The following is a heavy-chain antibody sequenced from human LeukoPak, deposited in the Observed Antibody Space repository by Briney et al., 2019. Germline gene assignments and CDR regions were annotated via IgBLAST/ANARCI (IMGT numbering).Heavy chain of an antibody. V-gene: IGHV3-48*03. J-gene: IGHJ4*02. CDR2: ITSSGSAI. CDR3: ASSGSYFDY. CDR1: GFTFSSYE. Sequence: GGSLRLSCAAAGFTFSSYEMNWVRQAPGNGLEWVSYITSSGSAIYYADAVKGRFTISRDNAKNSLYLQMNSLRAEDTAVYYCASSGSYFDYWGQGTLVTVSS. D-gene: IGHD1-26*01.